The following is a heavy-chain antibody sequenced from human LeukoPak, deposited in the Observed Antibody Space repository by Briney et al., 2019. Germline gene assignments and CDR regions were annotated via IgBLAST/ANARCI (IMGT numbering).Heavy chain of an antibody. V-gene: IGHV4-4*07. CDR1: RGSISNFY. CDR3: ARGILYYDILTGYLLYYFDY. CDR2: IYTTGST. Sequence: PSETLSLTCTVSRGSISNFYWSWIRQPAGKGLEWIGRIYTTGSTNYNPSLKSRVTISVDTSKNQFSLKLSSVTAADTAVYYCARGILYYDILTGYLLYYFDYWGQGTLVTVSS. D-gene: IGHD3-9*01. J-gene: IGHJ4*02.